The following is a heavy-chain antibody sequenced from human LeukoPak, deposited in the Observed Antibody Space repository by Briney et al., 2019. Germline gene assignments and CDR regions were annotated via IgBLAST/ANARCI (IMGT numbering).Heavy chain of an antibody. D-gene: IGHD3-22*01. Sequence: PGGSLRLSCAASGFTFSSYAMSWVRQAPGKGLEWVPAISGSGGSTYYADSVKGRFTISRDNSENTLYLQMNSLRAEDTAVYYCAKAQGPIVVVTPFDYWGQGTLVTVSS. V-gene: IGHV3-23*01. J-gene: IGHJ4*02. CDR3: AKAQGPIVVVTPFDY. CDR1: GFTFSSYA. CDR2: ISGSGGST.